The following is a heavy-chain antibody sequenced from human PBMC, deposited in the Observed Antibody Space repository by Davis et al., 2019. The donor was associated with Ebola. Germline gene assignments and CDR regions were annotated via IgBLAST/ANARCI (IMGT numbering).Heavy chain of an antibody. J-gene: IGHJ6*02. D-gene: IGHD1-26*01. V-gene: IGHV4-59*01. CDR1: DGSLSGYY. CDR2: IYYGGST. Sequence: MPSETLSLTCAVYDGSLSGYYWSWIRQPPGKGLEWIGYIYYGGSTNYNPSLKSRVTISVDTSKNQFSLKLSSVTAADTAVYYCARDPSGSYYYGMDVWGQGTTVTVSS. CDR3: ARDPSGSYYYGMDV.